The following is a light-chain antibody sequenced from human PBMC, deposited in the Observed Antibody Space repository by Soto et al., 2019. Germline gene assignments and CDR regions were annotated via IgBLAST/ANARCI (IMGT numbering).Light chain of an antibody. J-gene: IGKJ1*01. Sequence: DIQMTQSPSTLSASVGDRVTITCRASQSISTWLAWYQQKPGKAPKLLIYKASSLESGVPSRFSGSGSGTEFTLTISNLQPDDFATYYCQQYHKFWTFGQGTKVEIK. V-gene: IGKV1-5*03. CDR3: QQYHKFWT. CDR2: KAS. CDR1: QSISTW.